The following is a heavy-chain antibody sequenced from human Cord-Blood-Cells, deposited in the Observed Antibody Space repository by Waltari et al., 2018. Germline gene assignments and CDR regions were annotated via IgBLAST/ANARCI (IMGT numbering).Heavy chain of an antibody. D-gene: IGHD6-19*01. CDR3: ARFSVGWYPYFDY. CDR1: SSYW. CDR2: IKQDGSEK. Sequence: SSYWMSWVRQAPGKGLEWVANIKQDGSEKYYVDSVKGRFTISRDNAKNSLYLQMNSLRAEDTAVYYCARFSVGWYPYFDYWGQGTLVTVSS. V-gene: IGHV3-7*01. J-gene: IGHJ4*02.